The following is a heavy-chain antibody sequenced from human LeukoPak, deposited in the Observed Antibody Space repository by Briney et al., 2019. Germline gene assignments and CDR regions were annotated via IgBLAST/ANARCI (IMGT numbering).Heavy chain of an antibody. Sequence: GASVKVSCKASGYTFTSYAMHWVRQAPGQRLEWMGWINAGNGNTKYSQEFQGRVTITRDTSASTAYMELSSLRSEDMAVYYCARGEDGSGSLKMRYWGQGTLVTVSS. CDR1: GYTFTSYA. V-gene: IGHV1-3*03. CDR2: INAGNGNT. D-gene: IGHD3-10*01. CDR3: ARGEDGSGSLKMRY. J-gene: IGHJ4*02.